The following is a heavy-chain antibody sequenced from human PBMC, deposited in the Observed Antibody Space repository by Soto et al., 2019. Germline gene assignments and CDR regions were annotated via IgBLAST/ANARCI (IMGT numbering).Heavy chain of an antibody. J-gene: IGHJ6*02. CDR3: ARDQGYVLMVYADYYYGMDV. Sequence: GGSLRLSCAASGFTFSSYSMNWVRQAPGKGLEWVSSISSSSSYIYYADSVKGRFTISRDNAKNSLYLQMNSLRAEDTAVYYCARDQGYVLMVYADYYYGMDVWGQGTTVTVYS. CDR2: ISSSSSYI. CDR1: GFTFSSYS. D-gene: IGHD2-8*01. V-gene: IGHV3-21*01.